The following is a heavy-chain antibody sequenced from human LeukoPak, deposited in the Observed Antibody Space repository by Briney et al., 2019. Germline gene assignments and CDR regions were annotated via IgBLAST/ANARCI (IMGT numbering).Heavy chain of an antibody. Sequence: GGSLRLSCQTSGFTFGNYAMSWVRQAQGKELEWISAISTNGVNTYYAESVKGRFTISRDNSKNTVYLQMNSLRVEDTAVYYCARAAYDSGGYTANHDFWGQGTLVTVSS. CDR1: GFTFGNYA. J-gene: IGHJ4*02. CDR2: ISTNGVNT. D-gene: IGHD3-22*01. CDR3: ARAAYDSGGYTANHDF. V-gene: IGHV3-23*01.